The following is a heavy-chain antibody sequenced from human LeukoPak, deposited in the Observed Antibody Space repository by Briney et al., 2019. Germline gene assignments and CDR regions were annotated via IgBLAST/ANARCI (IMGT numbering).Heavy chain of an antibody. V-gene: IGHV4-34*01. CDR1: GGSFSGYY. Sequence: NPSETLSLTCAVYGGSFSGYYWGWIRQPPGKGLEWIGSMYHSGSTYYNPSLKSRVTISVDTSKNQFSLKVTSVTAADTAVYYCARHPGYYYYYMDVWGKGTTVTISS. CDR2: MYHSGST. CDR3: ARHPGYYYYYMDV. J-gene: IGHJ6*03.